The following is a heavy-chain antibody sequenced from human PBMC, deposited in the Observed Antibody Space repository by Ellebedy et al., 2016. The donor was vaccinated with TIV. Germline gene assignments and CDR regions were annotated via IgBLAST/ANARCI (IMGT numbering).Heavy chain of an antibody. J-gene: IGHJ4*02. D-gene: IGHD3-22*01. CDR3: ARDQIDYYSSSGDDFDY. Sequence: PGGSLRLSCAVSGFTFSSYWMHLVRQVPGKGLVWVSRITPDGRTTTYADSVKGRFTISRDNAKNTLFLQMNSLRAEDTAIYYCARDQIDYYSSSGDDFDYWGQGTLVTVSS. V-gene: IGHV3-74*01. CDR1: GFTFSSYW. CDR2: ITPDGRTT.